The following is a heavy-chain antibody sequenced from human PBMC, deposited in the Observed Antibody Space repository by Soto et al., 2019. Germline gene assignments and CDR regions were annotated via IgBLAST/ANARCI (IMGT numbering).Heavy chain of an antibody. D-gene: IGHD6-13*01. V-gene: IGHV1-46*01. CDR3: ARERRQGEQQLARHFDY. CDR2: INPSGGST. CDR1: GYTFTSYY. Sequence: ASVKVSCKASGYTFTSYYMHWVRQAASQVLEWMGIINPSGGSTSYAQKFQGRVTMTRDTSTSTVYMELSSLRSEDTAVYYCARERRQGEQQLARHFDYWGQGTLVTVSS. J-gene: IGHJ4*02.